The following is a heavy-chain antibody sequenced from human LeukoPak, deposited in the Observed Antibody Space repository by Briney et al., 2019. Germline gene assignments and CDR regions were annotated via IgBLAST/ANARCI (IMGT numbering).Heavy chain of an antibody. Sequence: PPGGSLRLSCAASRFTFSSYAMSWVRQAPGKGLEWVSAISGSGGSTYYADSVKGRFTISRDNSKNTLYLQMNSLSAEDTAVYYCAKRPKDSTFDYWGQGTLVTVSS. V-gene: IGHV3-23*01. D-gene: IGHD3/OR15-3a*01. CDR3: AKRPKDSTFDY. CDR1: RFTFSSYA. J-gene: IGHJ4*02. CDR2: ISGSGGST.